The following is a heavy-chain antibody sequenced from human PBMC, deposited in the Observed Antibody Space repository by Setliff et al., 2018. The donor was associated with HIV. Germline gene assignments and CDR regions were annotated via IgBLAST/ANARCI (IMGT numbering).Heavy chain of an antibody. V-gene: IGHV4-59*12. CDR1: GGSISSYS. J-gene: IGHJ4*02. Sequence: PSETLSLTCTVSGGSISSYSWSWIRQPPGKGLEWIGYIYYSGSTYYNPSLKSRITISVDTSKNQFSLRLSSVTAADTAVYYCARSGSSSPYYFDYWGQGTLVTVSS. CDR3: ARSGSSSPYYFDY. D-gene: IGHD6-6*01. CDR2: IYYSGST.